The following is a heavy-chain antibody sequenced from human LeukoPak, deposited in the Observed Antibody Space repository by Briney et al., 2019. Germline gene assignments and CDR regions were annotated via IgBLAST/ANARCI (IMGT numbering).Heavy chain of an antibody. V-gene: IGHV4-59*01. CDR2: IYYSGST. D-gene: IGHD6-19*01. J-gene: IGHJ5*02. CDR3: AREIAVAGTLDWFDP. Sequence: SETLSLTCTVSGGSISSYYWSWIRQPPGKGLEWIGYIYYSGSTNYNPSLKSRVTISVDTSKNQFSLKLSSETAADTAVYYCAREIAVAGTLDWFDPWGQGTLVTVSS. CDR1: GGSISSYY.